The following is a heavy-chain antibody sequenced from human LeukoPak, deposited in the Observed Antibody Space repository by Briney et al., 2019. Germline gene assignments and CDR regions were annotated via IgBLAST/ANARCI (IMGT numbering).Heavy chain of an antibody. CDR2: MNPNSGNT. V-gene: IGHV1-8*01. CDR1: GYTFTSYD. D-gene: IGHD4-23*01. Sequence: ASVKVSCKASGYTFTSYDINWVRQAPGQGLEWMGWMNPNSGNTGYAQKFQGRVTMTRNTSISTAYMELSSLRSEDTAVYYCARGVTDYGGNQTGDHWGQGTLVTVSS. CDR3: ARGVTDYGGNQTGDH. J-gene: IGHJ4*02.